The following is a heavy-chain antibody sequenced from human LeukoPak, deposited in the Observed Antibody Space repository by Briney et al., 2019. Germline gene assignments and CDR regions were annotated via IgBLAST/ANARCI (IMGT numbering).Heavy chain of an antibody. J-gene: IGHJ4*02. V-gene: IGHV3-23*01. Sequence: PGGSLRLSCAASGFTFSSYAMVWGRQAPAKGLEWVSAIRGIGGSTYYADSVKGRFTISRDNSTNTLYLQMNSLRAEDTAVYSCAGGPMVRGVMRTYFDYWGQGTLVTVSS. D-gene: IGHD3-10*01. CDR1: GFTFSSYA. CDR2: IRGIGGST. CDR3: AGGPMVRGVMRTYFDY.